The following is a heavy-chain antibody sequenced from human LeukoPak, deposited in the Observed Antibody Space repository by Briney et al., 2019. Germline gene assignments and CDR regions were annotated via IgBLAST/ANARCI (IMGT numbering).Heavy chain of an antibody. CDR1: GGSFSGYY. Sequence: SETLSLTCAVYGGSFSGYYWSWIRQPPGKGLEWIGEINHSGSTNYNPSLKSRVTISVDTSKNQFSLKLSSVTAADTAVYHCARARLGYSYDYWGQGTLVTVSP. V-gene: IGHV4-34*01. J-gene: IGHJ4*02. CDR2: INHSGST. CDR3: ARARLGYSYDY. D-gene: IGHD5-18*01.